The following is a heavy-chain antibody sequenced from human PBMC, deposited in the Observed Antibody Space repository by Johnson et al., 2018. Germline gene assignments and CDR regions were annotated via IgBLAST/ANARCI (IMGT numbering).Heavy chain of an antibody. CDR1: GYSFTSYW. D-gene: IGHD3-16*01. Sequence: VQLVESGAEVKKPGESLKISCKGSGYSFTSYWIGWVRQMPGKGLEWMGIIYPGDSDTRYSPSFQGQVTIPADKSIRTAYLQWSSLKASDTAMYYCARLRDPEGGDYYYYYMDVWGKGTTVTVSS. J-gene: IGHJ6*03. V-gene: IGHV5-51*03. CDR2: IYPGDSDT. CDR3: ARLRDPEGGDYYYYYMDV.